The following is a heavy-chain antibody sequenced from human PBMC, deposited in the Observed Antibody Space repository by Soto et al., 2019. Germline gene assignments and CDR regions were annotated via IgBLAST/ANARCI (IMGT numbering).Heavy chain of an antibody. CDR1: GASMNNYY. CDR2: MYSSGSS. J-gene: IGHJ4*02. D-gene: IGHD3-16*01. Sequence: GPGPRWTSETLSLTCSVSGASMNNYYGSWVRQPPGRGLEWIGYMYSSGSSNYNSSLKSRVTISVDTSKNQFSLKLSSVTAADTAVYYCVRSGHTFGGVMWGLGTLVTVSS. CDR3: VRSGHTFGGVM. V-gene: IGHV4-59*01.